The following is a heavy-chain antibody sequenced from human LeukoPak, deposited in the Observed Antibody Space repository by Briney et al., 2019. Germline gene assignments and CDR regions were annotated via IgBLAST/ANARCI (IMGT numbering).Heavy chain of an antibody. CDR3: AKDSRNLPFDY. V-gene: IGHV3-48*01. CDR1: GFTFSVYG. CDR2: ISSSTSTI. J-gene: IGHJ4*02. Sequence: GGSLKLSCAASGFTFSVYGMNWVRQAPGKGLEWISYISSSTSTINYADSVKGRFIISRDNSKNTLYLQMNSLRAEDTAVYHCAKDSRNLPFDYWGQGTLVTVSS. D-gene: IGHD1-14*01.